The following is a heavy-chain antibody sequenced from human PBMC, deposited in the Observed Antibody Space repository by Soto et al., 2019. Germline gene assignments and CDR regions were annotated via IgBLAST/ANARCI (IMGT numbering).Heavy chain of an antibody. CDR1: GFTFSSYG. J-gene: IGHJ6*02. Sequence: HPGGSLRLSCAASGFTFSSYGMHWVRQAPGKGLEWVAVIWYDGSNKYYADSVKGRFTISRDNSKNTLYLQMNSLRAEDTAVYYCARGYYYDSSGYYSETRYGMDVWGQGTTVTVSS. V-gene: IGHV3-33*01. CDR3: ARGYYYDSSGYYSETRYGMDV. D-gene: IGHD3-22*01. CDR2: IWYDGSNK.